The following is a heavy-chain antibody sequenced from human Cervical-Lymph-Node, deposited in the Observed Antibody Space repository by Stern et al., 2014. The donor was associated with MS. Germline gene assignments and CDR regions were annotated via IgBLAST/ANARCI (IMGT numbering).Heavy chain of an antibody. J-gene: IGHJ4*02. CDR2: TFPVLGAT. CDR3: ATDRDNNRPFDS. Sequence: VQLVESGAEVKKPGSSVRVSCKASGGTFPTTPISWLRQAPGQGLEWMGGTFPVLGATKYARKFQGRVTITADESARTVYMELNRLSSEDTALYFCATDRDNNRPFDSWGQGTLVSVSS. V-gene: IGHV1-69*01. D-gene: IGHD1/OR15-1a*01. CDR1: GGTFPTTP.